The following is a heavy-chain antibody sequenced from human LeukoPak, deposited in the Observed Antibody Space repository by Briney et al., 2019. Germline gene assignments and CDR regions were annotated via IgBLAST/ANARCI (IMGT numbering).Heavy chain of an antibody. Sequence: PGGSLRLSCAASGFTFSSYAMSWVRQAPGKGLEWVSAASGSGGSTYYADSVKGRFTISRDNSKNTLYLQMNSLRAEDTAVYYCAKDLGSVVTPPSLDSWGQGTLVIVSS. V-gene: IGHV3-23*01. CDR2: ASGSGGST. CDR1: GFTFSSYA. J-gene: IGHJ4*02. CDR3: AKDLGSVVTPPSLDS. D-gene: IGHD4-23*01.